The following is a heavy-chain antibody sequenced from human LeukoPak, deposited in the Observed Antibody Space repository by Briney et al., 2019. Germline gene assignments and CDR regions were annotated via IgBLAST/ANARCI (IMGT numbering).Heavy chain of an antibody. J-gene: IGHJ5*02. D-gene: IGHD3-10*01. Sequence: GGSLTLSCAASGFTLSSYAMHWVRQAPDKGLEYVAVISNDGTYKYYGASVKGRFTISRDNSKNTLYLQMDSLRAEDTAVYSCTRKSGGSQRKMDDWFDPWGQGTQVIVSS. CDR3: TRKSGGSQRKMDDWFDP. CDR1: GFTLSSYA. CDR2: ISNDGTYK. V-gene: IGHV3-30*04.